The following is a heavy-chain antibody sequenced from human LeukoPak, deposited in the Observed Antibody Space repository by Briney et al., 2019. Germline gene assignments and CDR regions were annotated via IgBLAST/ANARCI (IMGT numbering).Heavy chain of an antibody. V-gene: IGHV1-69*06. Sequence: GASVKVSCKASGGTFSSYATSWVRQAPGQGLEWMGGIIPIFGTTNYAQKFQGRVTITADKSTSTAYMELSSLRSEDTAIYYCARGGSRNWMDAFDIWGQGTVVTVSS. D-gene: IGHD1-1*01. CDR1: GGTFSSYA. CDR2: IIPIFGTT. J-gene: IGHJ3*02. CDR3: ARGGSRNWMDAFDI.